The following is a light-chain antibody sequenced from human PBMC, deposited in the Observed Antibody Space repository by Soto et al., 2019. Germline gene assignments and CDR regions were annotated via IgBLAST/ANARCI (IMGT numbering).Light chain of an antibody. Sequence: SYELTQPPSVSVAPGQTARITCGGNNIGSKSVHWYQQKPGQAPVLVVYDDSDRPSGTPERFSGSNSGNTATLTISRVEAGDEADYYCQVWDSSSDHRVVFGGGTKLTVL. CDR3: QVWDSSSDHRVV. J-gene: IGLJ2*01. CDR1: NIGSKS. CDR2: DDS. V-gene: IGLV3-21*02.